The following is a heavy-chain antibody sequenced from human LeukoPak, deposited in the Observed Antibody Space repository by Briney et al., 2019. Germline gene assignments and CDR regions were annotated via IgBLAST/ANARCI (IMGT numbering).Heavy chain of an antibody. CDR1: GGSITSYY. CDR3: ARLGPVEMSTGRAFDI. V-gene: IGHV4-59*08. D-gene: IGHD5-24*01. Sequence: PWETLSLTCTVSGGSITSYYWSWIRQSPGKGLEWIGYIYYTGSTTYSPSLKSRVTISVNTSKNQFSLKLSSVTAADTAVYYCARLGPVEMSTGRAFDIWGQGTMVTVSS. CDR2: IYYTGST. J-gene: IGHJ3*02.